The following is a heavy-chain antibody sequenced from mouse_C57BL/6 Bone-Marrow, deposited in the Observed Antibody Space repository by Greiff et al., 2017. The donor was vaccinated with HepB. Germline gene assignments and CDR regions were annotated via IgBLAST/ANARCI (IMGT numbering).Heavy chain of an antibody. CDR2: IHPNSGST. CDR3: ARIRLTGSFDY. D-gene: IGHD4-1*01. V-gene: IGHV1-64*01. CDR1: GYTFTSYW. Sequence: QVQLQQSGAELVKPGASVKLSCKASGYTFTSYWMHWVKQRPGQGLEWIGMIHPNSGSTNYNEKFKSKATLTVDKSSSTAYMQLSSLTSEDSAVYYCARIRLTGSFDYWGQGTTLTVSS. J-gene: IGHJ2*01.